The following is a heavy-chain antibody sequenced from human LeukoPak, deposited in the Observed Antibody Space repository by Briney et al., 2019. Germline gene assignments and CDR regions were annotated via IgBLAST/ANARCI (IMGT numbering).Heavy chain of an antibody. CDR2: ISGSGGST. D-gene: IGHD5-18*01. CDR1: GFTFSSYA. Sequence: PGGSLRLSCVASGFTFSSYAMSWVRQAPGKGLEWVSAISGSGGSTYYADSVKGRFTISRDNSKNTLYLQMNSLRAEDTAVYYCAKAHGYSYGYAYYWGQGTLVTVSS. J-gene: IGHJ4*02. CDR3: AKAHGYSYGYAYY. V-gene: IGHV3-23*01.